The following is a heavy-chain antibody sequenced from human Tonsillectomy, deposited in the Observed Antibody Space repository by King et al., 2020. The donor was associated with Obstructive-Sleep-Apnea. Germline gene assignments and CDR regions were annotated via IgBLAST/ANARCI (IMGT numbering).Heavy chain of an antibody. Sequence: VQLQQWGAGLLKPSEPLSLTCAVYGGSFSDFYWSWIRQPPGKGLEWIGEINHSGSTNYNPSLKSRVTISVDTSKIHFSLKLSSVTAADTAAYYCARLMAAAGTNYYYDMDVWGQGTTVTVSS. V-gene: IGHV4-34*01. J-gene: IGHJ6*02. CDR3: ARLMAAAGTNYYYDMDV. CDR1: GGSFSDFY. D-gene: IGHD6-13*01. CDR2: INHSGST.